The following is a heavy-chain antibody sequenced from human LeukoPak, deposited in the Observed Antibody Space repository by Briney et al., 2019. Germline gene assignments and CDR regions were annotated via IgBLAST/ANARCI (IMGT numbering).Heavy chain of an antibody. CDR3: ASPEGLRRPYDAFDI. Sequence: PGGSLRLSCAASGFTFSSYGMHWVRQAPGKGLEWVAVISYDGSNKYYADSVKGRFTISRDNSKNTLYLQMNSLRAEDTAVYYCASPEGLRRPYDAFDIWGQGTMVTVSS. V-gene: IGHV3-30*03. CDR2: ISYDGSNK. J-gene: IGHJ3*02. CDR1: GFTFSSYG.